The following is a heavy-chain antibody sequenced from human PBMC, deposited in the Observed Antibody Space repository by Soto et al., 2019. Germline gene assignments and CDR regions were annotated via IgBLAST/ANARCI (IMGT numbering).Heavy chain of an antibody. Sequence: GGSLRLSCAASGFTYSAYTMHWVRQAPGKGLEWVAGITWNRNTKCYADSVKGRFTISRDNGKNSLYLQMNSLRPEDTALYYCAKDMKWGGMTTVHYFDSWGQGTQVTVSS. CDR3: AKDMKWGGMTTVHYFDS. D-gene: IGHD4-17*01. J-gene: IGHJ4*02. CDR1: GFTYSAYT. CDR2: ITWNRNTK. V-gene: IGHV3-9*01.